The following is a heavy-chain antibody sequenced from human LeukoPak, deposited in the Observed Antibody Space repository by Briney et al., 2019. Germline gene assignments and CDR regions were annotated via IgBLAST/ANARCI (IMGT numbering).Heavy chain of an antibody. D-gene: IGHD3-9*01. CDR3: ARVPTYYDILTGYYIGYFDY. J-gene: IGHJ4*02. V-gene: IGHV4-4*07. CDR2: IYTSGST. CDR1: GGSISSYY. Sequence: SETLSLTCTVSGGSISSYYWSWIRQPAGKGLEWIGRIYTSGSTYYNPSLKSRVTISVDTSKNQFSLKLSSVTAADTAVYYCARVPTYYDILTGYYIGYFDYWGQGTLVTVSS.